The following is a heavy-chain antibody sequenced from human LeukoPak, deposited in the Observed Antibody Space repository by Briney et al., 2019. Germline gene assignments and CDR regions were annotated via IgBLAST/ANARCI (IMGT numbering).Heavy chain of an antibody. J-gene: IGHJ6*03. CDR2: IYHSGST. D-gene: IGHD5-24*01. V-gene: IGHV4-30-2*01. CDR3: ARGGNAVEMATHYYYYMDV. CDR1: GGSISSGGYY. Sequence: SQTLSLTCTVSGGSISSGGYYWSWIRQPPGKGLEWIGYIYHSGSTYYNPSLKSRVTISVDRSKNQFSLKLSSVTAADTAVYYCARGGNAVEMATHYYYYMDVWGKGTTVTVSS.